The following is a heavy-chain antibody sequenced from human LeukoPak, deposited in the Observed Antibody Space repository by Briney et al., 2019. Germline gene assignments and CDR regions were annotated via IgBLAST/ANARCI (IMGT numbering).Heavy chain of an antibody. D-gene: IGHD6-19*01. Sequence: GGSLRLSCAGSGFIFNNYAMHWVRQPPGKGLEWVSGISWNSGSIDYADSVKGRFTISRDNAKNSLYLQMNSLRAEDTAVYYCASSGWAWGQGTLVTVSS. CDR3: ASSGWA. CDR1: GFIFNNYA. V-gene: IGHV3-9*01. CDR2: ISWNSGSI. J-gene: IGHJ5*02.